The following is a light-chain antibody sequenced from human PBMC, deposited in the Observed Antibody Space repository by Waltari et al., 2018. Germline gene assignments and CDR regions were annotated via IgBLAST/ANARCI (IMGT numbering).Light chain of an antibody. J-gene: IGKJ2*01. CDR1: QSISSW. Sequence: DIQMTQSPSTLSASVGDRVTITCLASQSISSWLAWYQQKPGKAPKLLISKASSLESGVPSRFSGSGSGTEFTLTISSLQPDDFATYYCQQYNSPYTFGKGTKLEIK. V-gene: IGKV1-5*03. CDR3: QQYNSPYT. CDR2: KAS.